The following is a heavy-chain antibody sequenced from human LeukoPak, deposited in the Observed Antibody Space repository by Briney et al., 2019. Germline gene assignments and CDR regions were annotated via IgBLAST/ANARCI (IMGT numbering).Heavy chain of an antibody. CDR3: ATMQWLEGVDWFDP. CDR2: IRYDESNK. V-gene: IGHV3-30*02. Sequence: SGGSLRLSCAASGFIFSNYGMHWVRQAPGKGLEWVAFIRYDESNKFYADSVKGRFTISRDNSKNIPFLQMNSLRAEDTAVYYCATMQWLEGVDWFDPWGQGTLVTVSS. CDR1: GFIFSNYG. J-gene: IGHJ5*02. D-gene: IGHD6-19*01.